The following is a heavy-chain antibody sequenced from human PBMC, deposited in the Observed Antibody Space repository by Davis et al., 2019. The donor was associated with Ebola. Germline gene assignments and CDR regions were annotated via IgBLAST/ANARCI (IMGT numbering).Heavy chain of an antibody. Sequence: GESLKISCAASGFTFTTSAMSWVRQAPGQGLEWVSSISGTGGTTFHADSVKGRFTISRDNAKNTLYLQMNSLRAEDTAVYYCARDLSWILFDYWGQGTLVTVS. CDR3: ARDLSWILFDY. J-gene: IGHJ4*02. D-gene: IGHD2-2*03. CDR1: GFTFTTSA. V-gene: IGHV3-23*01. CDR2: ISGTGGTT.